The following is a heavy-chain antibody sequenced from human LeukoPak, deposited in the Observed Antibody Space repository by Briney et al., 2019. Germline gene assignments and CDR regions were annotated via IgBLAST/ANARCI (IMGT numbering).Heavy chain of an antibody. CDR1: GGSISSSN. D-gene: IGHD5-12*01. Sequence: ETLSLTCAVSGGSISSSNWWSWVRQAPGKGLEWVSYISSSSSTIYYADSVKGRFTISRDNAKNSLYLQMNSLRAEDTAVYYCARVLGATWDYWGQGTLVTVSS. J-gene: IGHJ4*02. V-gene: IGHV3-48*01. CDR3: ARVLGATWDY. CDR2: ISSSSSTI.